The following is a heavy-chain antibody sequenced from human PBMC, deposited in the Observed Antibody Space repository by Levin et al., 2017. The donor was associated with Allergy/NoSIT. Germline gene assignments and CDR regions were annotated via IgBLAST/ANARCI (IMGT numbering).Heavy chain of an antibody. Sequence: PGESLKISCAASAFTFTDAWMSWVRQAPGKGLEWIGLFKSKRDGGTTHYAAPVKGRFTISRDDSKNTLFLQMDSLKIEDTAVYFCVRELSGANWFDPWGQGTLVTVSS. CDR3: VRELSGANWFDP. CDR1: AFTFTDAW. J-gene: IGHJ5*02. CDR2: FKSKRDGGTT. V-gene: IGHV3-15*01. D-gene: IGHD3-16*02.